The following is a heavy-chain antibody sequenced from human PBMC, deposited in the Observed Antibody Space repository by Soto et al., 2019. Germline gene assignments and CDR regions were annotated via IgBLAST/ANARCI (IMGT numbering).Heavy chain of an antibody. V-gene: IGHV1-46*01. CDR2: INPSGGST. J-gene: IGHJ6*02. Sequence: ASVKVSCKASGYTFTSYYMHWVRQAPVQGLEWMGIINPSGGSTSYAQKFQGRVTMTRDTSTSTVYMELSSLRSEDTAVYYCASQGTMVRGVDPYYYYGMDVWGQGTTVTVSS. D-gene: IGHD3-10*01. CDR3: ASQGTMVRGVDPYYYYGMDV. CDR1: GYTFTSYY.